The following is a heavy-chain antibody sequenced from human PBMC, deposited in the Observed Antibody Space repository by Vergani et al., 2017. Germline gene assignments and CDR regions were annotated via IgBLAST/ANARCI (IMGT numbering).Heavy chain of an antibody. D-gene: IGHD3-3*01. V-gene: IGHV1-69*01. CDR2: IIRTFGTA. Sequence: QVQLVQSGAEVKKPGSSLILSCKASGGSFKNYAFPWVRQAPGQGLEWLGGIIRTFGTATYAQRFQGRVTITADESTSTAYMDLTSLRLEDTAMYYCASNTYWSGNGEDHWGQGTLITVSS. CDR3: ASNTYWSGNGEDH. CDR1: GGSFKNYA. J-gene: IGHJ4*02.